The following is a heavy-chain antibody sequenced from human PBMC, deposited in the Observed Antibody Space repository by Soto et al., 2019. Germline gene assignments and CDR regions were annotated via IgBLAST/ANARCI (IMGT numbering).Heavy chain of an antibody. J-gene: IGHJ4*02. CDR1: GFMFSIYG. CDR2: IGSDGSKQ. V-gene: IGHV3-33*01. CDR3: ARDQPIDY. Sequence: QVQLVESGGGVVQTGRSLRLSCAASGFMFSIYGMHWVRQAPGKGLEWVAFIGSDGSKQYYADSVKGRFTVSRDNSKNTLYLQMNSLRADDTAVYYCARDQPIDYWGQGALVTVSA.